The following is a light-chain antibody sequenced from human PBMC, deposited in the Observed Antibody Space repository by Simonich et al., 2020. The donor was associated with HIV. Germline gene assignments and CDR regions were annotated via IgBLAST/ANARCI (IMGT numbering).Light chain of an antibody. V-gene: IGKV2-29*02. Sequence: DIVMTQTPLSLSVTPGQPASISCKSSQSLLHSDGKTYLYWYMQKPGQSPQLLIYEVSCRFSGVPDRFSGSGSGTDFTLKISRVEAEDVGVYYCMQGIQLRLTFGGGTKVEIK. J-gene: IGKJ4*01. CDR3: MQGIQLRLT. CDR1: QSLLHSDGKTY. CDR2: EVS.